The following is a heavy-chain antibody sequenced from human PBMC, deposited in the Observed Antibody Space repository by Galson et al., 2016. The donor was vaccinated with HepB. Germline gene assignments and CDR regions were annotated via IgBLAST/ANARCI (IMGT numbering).Heavy chain of an antibody. Sequence: SLRLSCAASGFTFSSHAMSWVRQAPGKGLEWVSGISGSYSGSEVYTHYTDSVKGRFTISRHTSKDPLYLQVNSLRPEDTDVYYCARDRGGLVDPGAVGYWGQGTLVIVSS. D-gene: IGHD5-18*01. V-gene: IGHV3-23*01. CDR3: ARDRGGLVDPGAVGY. CDR1: GFTFSSHA. CDR2: ISGSYSGSEVYT. J-gene: IGHJ4*02.